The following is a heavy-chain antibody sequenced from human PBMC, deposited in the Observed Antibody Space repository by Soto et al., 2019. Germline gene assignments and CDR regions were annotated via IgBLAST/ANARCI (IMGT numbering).Heavy chain of an antibody. Sequence: GGSLRLSRAASGITVRNVWMTWNRQAPGKGLEWVGRIKSKAAGTTKENGTPVKDRFIISRADSTNTVDLQMHAMTTEDTALYYSANPGAVSHGYSFWGHGTPVTVSS. CDR3: ANPGAVSHGYSF. D-gene: IGHD5-18*01. J-gene: IGHJ4*01. CDR1: GITVRNVW. CDR2: IKSKAAGTTK. V-gene: IGHV3-15*01.